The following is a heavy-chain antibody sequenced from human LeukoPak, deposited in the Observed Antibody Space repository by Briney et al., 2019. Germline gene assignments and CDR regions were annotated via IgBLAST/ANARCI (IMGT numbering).Heavy chain of an antibody. Sequence: GGSLRLSCAASGFTFSSYAMHWVRQAPGKGLEWVAVISYDGSNKYYADSVKGRFTISRDNSKNTLHLQMNSLRAEDTAVYYCARDFALELRYFDWPTQGQPDYWGQGTLVTVSS. CDR1: GFTFSSYA. V-gene: IGHV3-30*04. CDR3: ARDFALELRYFDWPTQGQPDY. CDR2: ISYDGSNK. D-gene: IGHD3-9*01. J-gene: IGHJ4*02.